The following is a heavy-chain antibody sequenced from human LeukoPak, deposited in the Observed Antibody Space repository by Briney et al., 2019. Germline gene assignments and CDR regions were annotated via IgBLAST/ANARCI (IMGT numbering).Heavy chain of an antibody. J-gene: IGHJ3*01. CDR3: ARPNITSYYDSRGYDGFDV. D-gene: IGHD3-22*01. V-gene: IGHV5-51*01. Sequence: GESLKISCKGSGYRFSTYWIAWVRQMPGGGLEWMGIIYPDDSDTRYSPSFQGQVTISADKSVSTAYLQWSSLKASDTAIYYCARPNITSYYDSRGYDGFDVWGQGTMVTVSS. CDR2: IYPDDSDT. CDR1: GYRFSTYW.